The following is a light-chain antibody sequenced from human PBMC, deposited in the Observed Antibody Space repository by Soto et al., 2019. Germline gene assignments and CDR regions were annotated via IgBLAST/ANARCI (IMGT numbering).Light chain of an antibody. J-gene: IGLJ1*01. V-gene: IGLV2-11*01. CDR2: DVT. CDR1: SSDVGGYNY. Sequence: QSVLTQPPSVSGSPGQSVTISCTGASSDVGGYNYVSWYQQHPGKAPKLIIYDVTKRPSGIPNRFSGSKSRNTASLTISGLQAEDEADYYCCSYAARYTYVFGTGTKVTVL. CDR3: CSYAARYTYV.